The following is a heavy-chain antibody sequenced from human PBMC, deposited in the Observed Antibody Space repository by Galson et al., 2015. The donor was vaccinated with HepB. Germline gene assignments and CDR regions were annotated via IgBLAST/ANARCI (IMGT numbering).Heavy chain of an antibody. D-gene: IGHD4-11*01. V-gene: IGHV1-46*01. J-gene: IGHJ6*02. CDR2: INPNGGST. CDR3: AREYSNRKLYYYYYGMDV. Sequence: SVKVSCKASGYTFTSYYMHWVRQAPGQGLEWMGIINPNGGSTSYAQKFQGRVTMTRDTSTSTVYMELSSLRSEDTAVYYCAREYSNRKLYYYYYGMDVWGQGTTVTVSS. CDR1: GYTFTSYY.